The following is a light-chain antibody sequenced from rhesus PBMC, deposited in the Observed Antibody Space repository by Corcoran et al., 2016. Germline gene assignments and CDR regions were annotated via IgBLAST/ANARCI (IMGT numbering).Light chain of an antibody. CDR2: AAS. CDR1: QSISRY. V-gene: IGKV3S9*01. Sequence: EIVMTQSPSTLSLSPGDRATLSCRASQSISRYVAWYHQKPEQAPRLLIYAASSRATGIPDRFSGSGYGTDFTLIISSLEPEDVGVYYCQQYNNWNSFGQGTKVEIK. CDR3: QQYNNWNS. J-gene: IGKJ2*01.